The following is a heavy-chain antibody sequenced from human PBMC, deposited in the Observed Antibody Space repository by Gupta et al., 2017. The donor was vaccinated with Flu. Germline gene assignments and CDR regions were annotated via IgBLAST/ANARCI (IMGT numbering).Heavy chain of an antibody. J-gene: IGHJ2*01. D-gene: IGHD2-21*01. CDR2: IYSGGEK. CDR3: AKSRVELAPIEHWHFDP. V-gene: IGHV3-53*04. CDR1: GFSVSSSY. Sequence: EVQLAESGGGLVQPGGSLTLSCVASGFSVSSSYLSWVRQAPGTGLEWIAIIYSGGEKYYEDSVMGRFTISRHNSNNTLYLQMNSLRPEDTAVYCCAKSRVELAPIEHWHFDPWGRGTQVTVSS.